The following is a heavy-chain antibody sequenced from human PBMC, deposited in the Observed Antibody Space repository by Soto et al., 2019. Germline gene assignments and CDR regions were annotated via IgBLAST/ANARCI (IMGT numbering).Heavy chain of an antibody. CDR2: IIPIFGTA. J-gene: IGHJ5*02. CDR3: TIVLVPAAMYGWFDP. D-gene: IGHD2-2*01. V-gene: IGHV1-69*13. CDR1: GGTFSSYA. Sequence: SVKVSCKASGGTFSSYAISWVRQAPGQGLEWMGGIIPIFGTANYAQKFQGRVTITADESTSTAYMELSSLRSEDTAVYYCTIVLVPAAMYGWFDPWGQGTLVTVS.